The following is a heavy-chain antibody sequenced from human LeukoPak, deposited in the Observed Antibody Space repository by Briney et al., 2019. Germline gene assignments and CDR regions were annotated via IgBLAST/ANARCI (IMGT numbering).Heavy chain of an antibody. CDR1: GYTFTGNH. Sequence: ASVKVSCKASGYTFTGNHMHWVRQAPGAGLEWMGIINPSDGSASYAQKFQGRVTMTRDTSTSTVYMELSSLTSEDTALYYCARHSTTSSLADPWGQGTLVTVSP. CDR2: INPSDGSA. J-gene: IGHJ5*02. CDR3: ARHSTTSSLADP. D-gene: IGHD2-2*01. V-gene: IGHV1-46*01.